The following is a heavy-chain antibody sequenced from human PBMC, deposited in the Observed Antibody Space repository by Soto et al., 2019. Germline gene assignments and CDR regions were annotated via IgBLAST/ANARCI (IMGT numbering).Heavy chain of an antibody. CDR1: GGSMSIGGYS. CDR3: ARVPDV. CDR2: IYHNGSP. Sequence: PSETLSLTCAVSGGSMSIGGYSWSWIRQPPGKGLEWIGYIYHNGSPYYNPSLKSRVTISVDRSKNQFSLKLSSVTAADTAVYYCARVPDVWGQGTTVTVSS. V-gene: IGHV4-30-2*01. J-gene: IGHJ6*02.